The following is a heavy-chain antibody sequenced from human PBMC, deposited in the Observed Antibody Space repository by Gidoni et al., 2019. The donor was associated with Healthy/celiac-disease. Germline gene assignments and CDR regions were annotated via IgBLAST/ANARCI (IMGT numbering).Heavy chain of an antibody. J-gene: IGHJ4*02. V-gene: IGHV3-23*01. CDR1: GFTFTNYV. Sequence: EVQLLESGGDLVQPGGSLRLSCAASGFTFTNYVMSWVRQVPGKGLEWVSTVSTSGDSTYYADSVKGRFTISRDNSKNTLDLQMNSLRAEDTAVYYCAKNLDSSPYSGFIDWGPGTLVTVSS. CDR2: VSTSGDST. CDR3: AKNLDSSPYSGFID. D-gene: IGHD3-22*01.